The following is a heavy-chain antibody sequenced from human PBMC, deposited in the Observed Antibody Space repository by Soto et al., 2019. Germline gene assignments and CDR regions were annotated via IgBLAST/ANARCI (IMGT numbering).Heavy chain of an antibody. D-gene: IGHD3-22*01. CDR2: IRSKADSYAT. V-gene: IGHV3-73*01. J-gene: IGHJ4*02. CDR1: GFTFNGSV. Sequence: GGSLRLSCAASGFTFNGSVIHWVRQASGKGLEWVGRIRSKADSYATAYAASVEGMFTISRDDSKNTAYLQMNSLKTVDTAVYYCTCGLVVAREYWGEGPVVTV. CDR3: TCGLVVAREY.